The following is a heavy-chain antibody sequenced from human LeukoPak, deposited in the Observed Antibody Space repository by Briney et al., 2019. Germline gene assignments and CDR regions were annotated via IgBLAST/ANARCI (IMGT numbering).Heavy chain of an antibody. CDR1: GYTFTSYG. D-gene: IGHD3-22*01. V-gene: IGHV1-18*01. CDR3: ARDPYYYDSSGYSRYFDY. CDR2: ISAYNGNT. J-gene: IGHJ4*02. Sequence: ASVKVSCKASGYTFTSYGISWVRQAPGQGLEWMGWISAYNGNTNYAQKLQGRVTMTTDTSTSTAYMELRSLRSDDTAVYYCARDPYYYDSSGYSRYFDYWGQGTLVTVSS.